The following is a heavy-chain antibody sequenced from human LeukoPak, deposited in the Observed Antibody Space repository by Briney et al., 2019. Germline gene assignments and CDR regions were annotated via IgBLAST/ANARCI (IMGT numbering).Heavy chain of an antibody. Sequence: GRSLRLSCAASGFTFSSYGMHWVRQAPGKGLEWVAVISYDGSNKYYADSVKGRFTISRDNSKNTLYLQMNSLRAEDTALYYCAKDIAVALTDSRYYYGMDVWGQGTTVTVSS. CDR2: ISYDGSNK. V-gene: IGHV3-30*18. CDR1: GFTFSSYG. J-gene: IGHJ6*02. CDR3: AKDIAVALTDSRYYYGMDV. D-gene: IGHD6-19*01.